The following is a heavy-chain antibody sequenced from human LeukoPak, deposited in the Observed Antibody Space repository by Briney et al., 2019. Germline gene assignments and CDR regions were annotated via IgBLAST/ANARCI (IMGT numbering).Heavy chain of an antibody. Sequence: GGSLRLSCAASGFTFSSYWMHWVRQAPGKGLVWVSRINSDGSSTSYADSVKGRFTISRDNAKNTLYLQMNSLRAEDTAVYYCARTYYYDSSGYYYYFDYWGQGTLVTVSS. CDR1: GFTFSSYW. CDR3: ARTYYYDSSGYYYYFDY. D-gene: IGHD3-22*01. CDR2: INSDGSST. V-gene: IGHV3-74*01. J-gene: IGHJ4*02.